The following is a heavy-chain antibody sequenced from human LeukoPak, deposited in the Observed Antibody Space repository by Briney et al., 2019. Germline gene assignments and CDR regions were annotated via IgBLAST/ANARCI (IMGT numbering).Heavy chain of an antibody. CDR3: ARDETRRAVAGTGY. CDR2: IYHSGST. Sequence: SSETLSLTCTVSGYSISSGYYWGWIRQPPGKGLEWIGSIYHSGSTYYNPSLKSRVTISVDTSKNQFSLKPSSVTAADTAVYYCARDETRRAVAGTGYWGQGTLVTVSS. V-gene: IGHV4-38-2*02. D-gene: IGHD6-19*01. J-gene: IGHJ4*02. CDR1: GYSISSGYY.